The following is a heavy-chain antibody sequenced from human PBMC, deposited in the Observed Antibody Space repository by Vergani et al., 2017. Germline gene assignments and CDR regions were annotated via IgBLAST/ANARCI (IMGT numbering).Heavy chain of an antibody. D-gene: IGHD4-23*01. Sequence: QVQLVESGGGVVQPGRSLRLSCAAPGFTFSTYAMHWVRQAPGKGQEWVAVISHDGSHKYYADSVKGRFTISRDNSKNTLYLQMNSLRAEDTAVYNCARDRSNVYGGSSGDAFHIWGQGTMVTVSS. CDR1: GFTFSTYA. V-gene: IGHV3-30*04. J-gene: IGHJ3*02. CDR3: ARDRSNVYGGSSGDAFHI. CDR2: ISHDGSHK.